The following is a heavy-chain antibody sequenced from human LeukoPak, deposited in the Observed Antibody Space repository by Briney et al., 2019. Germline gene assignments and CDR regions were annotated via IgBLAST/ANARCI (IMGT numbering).Heavy chain of an antibody. CDR3: AKDLEAVAGTPDYFDY. Sequence: NTGGSLRLSCAASGFTFSAYNMNWVRRTPGKGLEWVSSITTSSSYMFYADSVRGRFTISRDNSKNTLYLQMNSLRAEDTAVYYCAKDLEAVAGTPDYFDYWGQGTLVTVSS. CDR1: GFTFSAYN. J-gene: IGHJ4*02. V-gene: IGHV3-21*04. CDR2: ITTSSSYM. D-gene: IGHD6-19*01.